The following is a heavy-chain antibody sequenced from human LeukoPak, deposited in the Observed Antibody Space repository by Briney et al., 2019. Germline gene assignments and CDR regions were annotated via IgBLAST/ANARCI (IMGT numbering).Heavy chain of an antibody. Sequence: GGSLRLSCTASGFTFGDYAMSWFRQAPGKGLEWVGLIRSKAYGGTTEYAASVKGRFTISRDDSKSIAYLQMNSLKTEDTAVYYCTRDSYMVREKYNWFDPWGQGTLVTVSS. CDR2: IRSKAYGGTT. CDR1: GFTFGDYA. D-gene: IGHD3-10*01. V-gene: IGHV3-49*03. CDR3: TRDSYMVREKYNWFDP. J-gene: IGHJ5*02.